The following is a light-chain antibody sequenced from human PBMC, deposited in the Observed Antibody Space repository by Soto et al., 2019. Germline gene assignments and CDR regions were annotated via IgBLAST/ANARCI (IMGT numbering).Light chain of an antibody. V-gene: IGKV3-15*01. CDR1: QGVGTN. J-gene: IGKJ2*01. CDR2: AAS. Sequence: EIVMPQSPGTLSVSPGEIATLSCRASQGVGTNLAWYQQRPGQAPRLLIYAASTRATGIPARFSGRGSGTEFTLTISSLQSEDFALYFWQQYNNWPLYSFGQGTKLEIK. CDR3: QQYNNWPLYS.